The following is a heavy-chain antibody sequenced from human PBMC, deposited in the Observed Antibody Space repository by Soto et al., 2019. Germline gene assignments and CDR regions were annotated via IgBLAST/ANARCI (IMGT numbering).Heavy chain of an antibody. D-gene: IGHD5-18*01. J-gene: IGHJ6*03. CDR3: ARAAGAAMVLTYYYYYYMDV. CDR1: GGSISSGGYY. V-gene: IGHV4-31*03. Sequence: SETLSLTCTVSGGSISSGGYYWSWIRQHPGKGLEWIGYIYYSGSTYYNPSLKSRVTISVDTSKNQFSLKLSSVTAADTAVYYCARAAGAAMVLTYYYYYYMDVWGKGTTVTVSS. CDR2: IYYSGST.